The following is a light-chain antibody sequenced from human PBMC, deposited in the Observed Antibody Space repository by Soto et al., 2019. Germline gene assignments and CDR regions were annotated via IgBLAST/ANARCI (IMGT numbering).Light chain of an antibody. CDR1: QSVGSTC. V-gene: IGKV3-20*01. J-gene: IGKJ1*01. CDR3: QQCGVSPWT. Sequence: FVLTQSPVTLSLSPGEGATLSCRASQSVGSTCLAWYQQKPGQAPRLLIYDTSSRATVIPARFSGSGSGTDFTLTISGLEPEDFAVYYCQQCGVSPWTFGQGTKVEI. CDR2: DTS.